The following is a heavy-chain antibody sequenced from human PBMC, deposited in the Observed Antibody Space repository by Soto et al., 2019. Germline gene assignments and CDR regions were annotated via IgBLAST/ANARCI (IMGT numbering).Heavy chain of an antibody. Sequence: PGGSRRLACAASGFTFKTYHVNWVRQAPGKGLEWVSYIHSCGSRIYYADSVKGRFTISRDNSKNSLFLQMNSLRAEDTAVYYCARDGTTETTNYHYAMDVWGQGTTVTVSS. D-gene: IGHD4-17*01. CDR3: ARDGTTETTNYHYAMDV. J-gene: IGHJ6*02. V-gene: IGHV3-48*03. CDR2: IHSCGSRI. CDR1: GFTFKTYH.